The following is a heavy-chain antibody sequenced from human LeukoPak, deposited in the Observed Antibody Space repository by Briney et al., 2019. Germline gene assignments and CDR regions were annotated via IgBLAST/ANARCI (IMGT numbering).Heavy chain of an antibody. D-gene: IGHD6-6*01. J-gene: IGHJ4*02. CDR3: ARHREFSSSGNYFDY. Sequence: PSETLSLTRSVPRDSISSNYWSWIRQPPGKPLEWIGYIYYSGSTTYNPSLKSRVTISLDTSKNQFSLKLRSVTAADTAVYYCARHREFSSSGNYFDYWGQGTLVTVSS. CDR2: IYYSGST. CDR1: RDSISSNY. V-gene: IGHV4-59*08.